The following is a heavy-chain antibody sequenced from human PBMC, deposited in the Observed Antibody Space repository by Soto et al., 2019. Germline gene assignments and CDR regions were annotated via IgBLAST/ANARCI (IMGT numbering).Heavy chain of an antibody. CDR2: IIPIFGTA. D-gene: IGHD6-13*01. J-gene: IGHJ6*02. CDR1: GGTFSSYA. Sequence: QVQLVQSGAEVKKPGSSVKVSCKASGGTFSSYAISWVRQAPGQGLEWMGGIIPIFGTANYAQKFQGRVTITADESTGRAYMEXSSLRAEDTAVYYCARVVDSGSWYPRYYYCYGMDVWGQGTTVTVSS. CDR3: ARVVDSGSWYPRYYYCYGMDV. V-gene: IGHV1-69*12.